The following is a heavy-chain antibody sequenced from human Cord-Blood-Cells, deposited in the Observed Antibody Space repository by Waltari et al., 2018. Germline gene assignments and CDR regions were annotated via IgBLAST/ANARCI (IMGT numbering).Heavy chain of an antibody. Sequence: QVQLQQWGAGLLKPSETLSLTCAVYGGSFSGYYWSWLRQPPGKGLEWIGEINHSGSTNYNPSLKSRVTISVDTSKSQFSLKLSSGTAADTAVYYCARPAEAGGNSYFDYWGQGTLVTVSS. CDR1: GGSFSGYY. CDR3: ARPAEAGGNSYFDY. CDR2: INHSGST. D-gene: IGHD2-21*02. J-gene: IGHJ4*02. V-gene: IGHV4-34*01.